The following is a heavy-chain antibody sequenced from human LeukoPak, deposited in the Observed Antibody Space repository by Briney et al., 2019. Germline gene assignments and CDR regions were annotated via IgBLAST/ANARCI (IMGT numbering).Heavy chain of an antibody. D-gene: IGHD3-22*01. Sequence: GGSLRLSCAAPGFTFSTYWMHWVRQAPGKGLVWVSRIKSDGSTNYADSVKGRFTLSRDSSKNTLFLQMNSLRVEDTAIYYCAKTYTSYYDSSTFDYWGQGSLVTVSS. CDR3: AKTYTSYYDSSTFDY. CDR1: GFTFSTYW. CDR2: IKSDGST. V-gene: IGHV3-74*01. J-gene: IGHJ4*02.